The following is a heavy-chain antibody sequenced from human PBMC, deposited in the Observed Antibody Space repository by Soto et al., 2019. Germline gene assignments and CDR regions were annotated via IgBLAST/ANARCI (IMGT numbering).Heavy chain of an antibody. Sequence: SVKVSCKASGGTFSSYAISWVRQAPGQGLEWMGGIIPIFGTANYAQKFQGRVTITADESTSTAYMELSSLRSEDTAVYYCAGFRVSYHYDRLAVCGQGTTVTVS. V-gene: IGHV1-69*13. J-gene: IGHJ6*02. CDR2: IIPIFGTA. CDR3: AGFRVSYHYDRLAV. D-gene: IGHD3-3*01. CDR1: GGTFSSYA.